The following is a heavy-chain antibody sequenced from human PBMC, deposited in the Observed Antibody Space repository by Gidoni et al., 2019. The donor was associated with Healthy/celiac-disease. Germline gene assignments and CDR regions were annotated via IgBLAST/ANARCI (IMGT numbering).Heavy chain of an antibody. CDR1: GFTVSSNY. CDR2: IYGGGST. Sequence: EVQLVESGGGLIQPGGSLRLSCAASGFTVSSNYMSWVRQAPGKGLEWGSVIYGGGSTYSADSGKGRFTISRDNSKNTLYLQMTSLRAGATAVYYWARDGGLGGGFDYWGQGTLVTVSS. V-gene: IGHV3-53*01. CDR3: ARDGGLGGGFDY. D-gene: IGHD3-16*01. J-gene: IGHJ4*02.